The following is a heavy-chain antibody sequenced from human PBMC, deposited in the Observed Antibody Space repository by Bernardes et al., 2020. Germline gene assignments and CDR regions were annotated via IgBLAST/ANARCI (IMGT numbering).Heavy chain of an antibody. CDR3: AIFSAFVKFDC. D-gene: IGHD3-3*02. CDR1: GFTLGDST. Sequence: RGSLRLSCVASGFTLGDSTMHWVRQAPGTGLEWVSSITSTSDSVHYADSVKGRFTISRDNDENSLFLLMTRLRPEDTAVYYCAIFSAFVKFDCWGQGTPVTVS. V-gene: IGHV3-21*06. CDR2: ITSTSDSV. J-gene: IGHJ4*02.